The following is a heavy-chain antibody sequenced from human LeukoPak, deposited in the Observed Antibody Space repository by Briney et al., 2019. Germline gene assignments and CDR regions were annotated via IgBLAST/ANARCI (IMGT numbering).Heavy chain of an antibody. Sequence: GESLKISCKISGYRLTDNWIGWVRQVPGKGLEWMGLIYPGDSDTRYSPSFQGQVTFSVDMSISTAYLQLSGLRASDTAIYYCVRFGLTSSLDYWGQGTLVTVSS. CDR2: IYPGDSDT. V-gene: IGHV5-51*01. CDR3: VRFGLTSSLDY. D-gene: IGHD6-13*01. CDR1: GYRLTDNW. J-gene: IGHJ4*02.